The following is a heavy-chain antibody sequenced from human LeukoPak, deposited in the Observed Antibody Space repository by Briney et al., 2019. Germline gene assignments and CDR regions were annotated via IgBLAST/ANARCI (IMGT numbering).Heavy chain of an antibody. V-gene: IGHV4-4*07. CDR2: IYTSGST. CDR3: AGNDFWSGYLDY. CDR1: GGSISSYY. J-gene: IGHJ4*02. D-gene: IGHD3-3*01. Sequence: SEILSLTCTVSGGSISSYYWSWIRQPAGKGLEWIGRIYTSGSTNYNPSLKSRVTMSVDTSKNQFSLKLSSVTAADTAVYYCAGNDFWSGYLDYWGQGTLVTVSS.